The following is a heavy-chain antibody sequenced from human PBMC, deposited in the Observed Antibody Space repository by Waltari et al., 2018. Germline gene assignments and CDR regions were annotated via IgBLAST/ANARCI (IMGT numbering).Heavy chain of an antibody. CDR1: GGSITSDY. CDR3: ARGHSTGWYLSH. D-gene: IGHD6-19*01. CDR2: IYHSGPT. V-gene: IGHV4-59*01. J-gene: IGHJ1*01. Sequence: ESGPGLVRPSETLSLTCNVSGGSITSDYWRWVRQPPGKGLEWVGYIYHSGPTNYHPSLSSRVSISVDTSKTQFSLKLNYVTAADTAVYHCARGHSTGWYLSHWGRGALVTVSS.